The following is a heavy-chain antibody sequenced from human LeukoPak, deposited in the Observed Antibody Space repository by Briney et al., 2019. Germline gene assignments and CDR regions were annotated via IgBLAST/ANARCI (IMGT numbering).Heavy chain of an antibody. V-gene: IGHV3-21*01. Sequence: GGSLRLSCAASGFTFSSYTMNWVRQAPGKGLEWVSSISSSSSYIYYADSVKGRFTISRDNAKNSLYLQMNSLRAEDTAVYYCARDKGSYLPDYWGQGTLVTVSS. CDR2: ISSSSSYI. J-gene: IGHJ4*02. CDR1: GFTFSSYT. CDR3: ARDKGSYLPDY. D-gene: IGHD1-26*01.